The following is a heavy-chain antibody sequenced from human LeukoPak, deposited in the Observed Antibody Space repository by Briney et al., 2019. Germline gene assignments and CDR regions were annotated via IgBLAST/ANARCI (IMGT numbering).Heavy chain of an antibody. Sequence: EGSLRLSCAASGFTFSSYGMHWVRQAPGKGLEWVAVISYDGSNKYYADSVKGRFTISRDNSKNTLYLQMNSLRAEDTAVYYCAKERLKSSSWYTGTYYYGMDVWGQGTTVTVSS. D-gene: IGHD6-13*01. CDR3: AKERLKSSSWYTGTYYYGMDV. J-gene: IGHJ6*02. CDR2: ISYDGSNK. V-gene: IGHV3-30*18. CDR1: GFTFSSYG.